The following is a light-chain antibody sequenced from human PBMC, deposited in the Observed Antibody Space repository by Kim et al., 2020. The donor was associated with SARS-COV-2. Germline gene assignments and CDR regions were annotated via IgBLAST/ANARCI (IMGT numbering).Light chain of an antibody. CDR2: GKN. CDR3: NSRDSSGNHVV. V-gene: IGLV3-19*01. Sequence: LGQTVRLTCQGDSLRSYYASWYQQKPGQAPVLVIYGKNNRPSGIPDRFSGSSSGNTASLTITGAQAEDEADYYCNSRDSSGNHVVFGGGTQLTVL. J-gene: IGLJ2*01. CDR1: SLRSYY.